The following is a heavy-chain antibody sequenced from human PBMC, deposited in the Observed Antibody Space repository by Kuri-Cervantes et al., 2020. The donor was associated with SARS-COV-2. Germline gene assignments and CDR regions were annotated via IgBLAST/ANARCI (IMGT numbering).Heavy chain of an antibody. J-gene: IGHJ5*02. CDR2: ISSDGSTT. Sequence: GESLKISCAASGLSSSSSWMHWVRQPPGKGLVWVSRISSDGSTTNYADSVKGRFTISRDNARNMLYLQMNSLRAEDTALYYCLLSPTGYGRFDPWGQGTLVTVSS. CDR3: LLSPTGYGRFDP. CDR1: GLSSSSSW. D-gene: IGHD3-9*01. V-gene: IGHV3-74*01.